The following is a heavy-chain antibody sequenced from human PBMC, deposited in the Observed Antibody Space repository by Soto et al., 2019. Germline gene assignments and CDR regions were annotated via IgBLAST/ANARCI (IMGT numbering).Heavy chain of an antibody. CDR2: INAANGDT. CDR1: GYTFTSYG. Sequence: GASVKVSCKASGYTFTSYGIHWVRQAPGQRLEWMGWINAANGDTKYSPKFQGRVTITRDTSASTAYMELSSLRSEDTAVYYCVRRHVSATGIDWFDPWGQGTLFTVS. J-gene: IGHJ5*02. V-gene: IGHV1-3*01. CDR3: VRRHVSATGIDWFDP. D-gene: IGHD6-13*01.